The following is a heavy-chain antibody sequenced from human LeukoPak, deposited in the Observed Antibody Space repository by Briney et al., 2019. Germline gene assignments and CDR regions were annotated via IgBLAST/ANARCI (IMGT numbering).Heavy chain of an antibody. CDR1: GATFSSYA. Sequence: SVKVSCKASGATFSSYAISWVRQAPGQGLEWMGGIIPIFGTANYAQKFQGRVTITTDESTSTAYMELSSLRSEDTAVYYCARGLCSSTSCYRHYYYYMDVWGKGTTVTVSS. CDR3: ARGLCSSTSCYRHYYYYMDV. V-gene: IGHV1-69*05. J-gene: IGHJ6*03. CDR2: IIPIFGTA. D-gene: IGHD2-2*01.